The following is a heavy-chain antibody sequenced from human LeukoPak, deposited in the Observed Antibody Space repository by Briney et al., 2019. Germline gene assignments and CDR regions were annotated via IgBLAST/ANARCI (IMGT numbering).Heavy chain of an antibody. Sequence: SETLSLTCDVSGGSISSGDYSWTWIRQPPGKGLEWIGFIYRSGSTYYSPSLKSRVTISVDRSKTQFSLELTSVTAADTAVYFCARSRRGYWYFDLWGRGALVSASS. D-gene: IGHD3-16*01. CDR3: ARSRRGYWYFDL. J-gene: IGHJ2*01. V-gene: IGHV4-30-2*01. CDR1: GGSISSGDYS. CDR2: IYRSGST.